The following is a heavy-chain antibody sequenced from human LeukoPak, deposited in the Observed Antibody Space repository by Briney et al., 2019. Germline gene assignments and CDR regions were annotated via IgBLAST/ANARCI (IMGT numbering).Heavy chain of an antibody. CDR2: IYYSGST. Sequence: SETLSLTCTVSGGSISSGAYYWSWIRQPPGKGLEWIGYIYYSGSTYYNPSLKSRVTISVDTSKDQFSLKLSSVTAADTAVYYCARLSYSSSSCWFDPWGQGTLVTVSS. D-gene: IGHD6-6*01. J-gene: IGHJ5*02. CDR1: GGSISSGAYY. CDR3: ARLSYSSSSCWFDP. V-gene: IGHV4-30-4*08.